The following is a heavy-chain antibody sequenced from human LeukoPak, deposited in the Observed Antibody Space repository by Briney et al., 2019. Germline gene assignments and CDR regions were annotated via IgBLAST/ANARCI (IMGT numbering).Heavy chain of an antibody. Sequence: ASVKVSCKASGYTFPGYYMHWVRQAPGQGLEWMGWINPNSGGTNYAQKFQGRVTMTRDTSISTAYMELSRLRSVDTAVYYCARDVSIAVAASDYWGQGTLVTVSS. CDR1: GYTFPGYY. V-gene: IGHV1-2*02. D-gene: IGHD6-19*01. CDR2: INPNSGGT. J-gene: IGHJ4*02. CDR3: ARDVSIAVAASDY.